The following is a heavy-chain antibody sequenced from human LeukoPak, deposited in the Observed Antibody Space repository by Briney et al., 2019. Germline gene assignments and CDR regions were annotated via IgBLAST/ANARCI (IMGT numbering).Heavy chain of an antibody. Sequence: SETLSLTCTVSGGSISSGSYYWSWIRQPAGKGLEWIGRIYTSGSTNYNPSLRSRVTISVDTSKNQFSLKLSSVTAADTAVYYCARHGPQGSYWGQGTLVTVSS. V-gene: IGHV4-61*02. D-gene: IGHD1-14*01. J-gene: IGHJ4*02. CDR3: ARHGPQGSY. CDR1: GGSISSGSYY. CDR2: IYTSGST.